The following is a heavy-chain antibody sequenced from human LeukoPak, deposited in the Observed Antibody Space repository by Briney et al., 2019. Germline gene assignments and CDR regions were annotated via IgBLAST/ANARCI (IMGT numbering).Heavy chain of an antibody. J-gene: IGHJ3*02. CDR1: GGSISSYY. CDR3: ATHEASSPYDAFDI. Sequence: SETLSLTCTVSGGSISSYYWSWIRQPPGKGLEWIGYIYYSGSTNYNPSLKSRVTISVDTYKNQFSLKLSCVPGADTATSYCATHEASSPYDAFDIWGQGTMVTVSS. CDR2: IYYSGST. V-gene: IGHV4-59*08.